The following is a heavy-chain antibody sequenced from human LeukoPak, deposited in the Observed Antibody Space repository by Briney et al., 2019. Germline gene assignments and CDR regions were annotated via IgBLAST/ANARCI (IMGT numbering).Heavy chain of an antibody. Sequence: ASVKVSCKVSGYTITSYGISWMRQAPGQGLEWMGWISVYNGNTNYAQKVQDRVTMTTDPSTTTAYMELRSLRSDDTAVYYCARDDPYTAAAGADYWGQGTLVTVSS. V-gene: IGHV1-18*01. J-gene: IGHJ4*02. D-gene: IGHD6-13*01. CDR2: ISVYNGNT. CDR1: GYTITSYG. CDR3: ARDDPYTAAAGADY.